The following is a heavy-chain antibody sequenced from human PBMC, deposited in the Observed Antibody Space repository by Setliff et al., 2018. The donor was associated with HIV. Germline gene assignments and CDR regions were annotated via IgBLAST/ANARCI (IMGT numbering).Heavy chain of an antibody. J-gene: IGHJ5*02. CDR2: INHGGDT. V-gene: IGHV4-34*01. D-gene: IGHD3-22*01. CDR3: ASRTYYYDSNNFLREEGFDP. Sequence: ETLSLTCAVYGQSISGYYWSWIRQTPGKGLEWIGEINHGGDTNYNPSLKSRVTISVGSSYNHFSLKLSSVTAADTGVYYCASRTYYYDSNNFLREEGFDPWGQGTLVTVSS. CDR1: GQSISGYY.